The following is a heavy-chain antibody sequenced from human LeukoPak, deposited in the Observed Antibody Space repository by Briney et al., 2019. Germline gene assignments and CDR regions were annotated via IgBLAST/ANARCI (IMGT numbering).Heavy chain of an antibody. D-gene: IGHD5-24*01. CDR3: ARDRRWLQFDY. CDR1: GGSISSGSYY. CDR2: IYTSGST. J-gene: IGHJ4*02. Sequence: SETLSLTCTGSGGSISSGSYYWSWIRQPAGKGLEWIGRIYTSGSTNYNPSLKSRVTISVDTSKNQFSLKLSSVTAADTAVYYCARDRRWLQFDYWGQGTLVTVSS. V-gene: IGHV4-61*02.